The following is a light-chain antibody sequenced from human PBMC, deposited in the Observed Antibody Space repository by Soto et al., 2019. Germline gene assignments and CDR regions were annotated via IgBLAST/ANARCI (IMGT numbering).Light chain of an antibody. Sequence: EVVLTQSPGTLSLSSGERATLSCRASERLSSVYLAWYQQRPGQPPRLLIYGASNRATGIPDRFSGSGSGTDFTLTISRLEPEDFAVYYCQQYGSSPRTFGQGTKVDIK. V-gene: IGKV3-20*01. CDR2: GAS. CDR1: ERLSSVY. CDR3: QQYGSSPRT. J-gene: IGKJ1*01.